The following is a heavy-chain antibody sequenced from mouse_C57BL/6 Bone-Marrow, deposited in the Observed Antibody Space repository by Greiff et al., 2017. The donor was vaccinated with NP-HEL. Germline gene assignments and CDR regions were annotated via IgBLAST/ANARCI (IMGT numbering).Heavy chain of an antibody. J-gene: IGHJ1*03. CDR3: TGNWYFDV. V-gene: IGHV14-4*01. CDR1: GFNIKDDY. Sequence: VQLQQSGAELVRPGASVKLSCTASGFNIKDDYMHWVKQRPEQGLEWIGWIDPENGDTEYASKFQGKATITADTSSNTAYLQLSSLTSEDTAVYYCTGNWYFDVWGTGTTVTVSS. CDR2: IDPENGDT.